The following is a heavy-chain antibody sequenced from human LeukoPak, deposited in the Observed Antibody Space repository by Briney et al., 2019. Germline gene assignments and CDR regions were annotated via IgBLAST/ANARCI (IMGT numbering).Heavy chain of an antibody. Sequence: GGSLRLSCAASGFTFDDYAMHWVRQAPGKGLEWVSGISWNSGSIGYADSVKGRFTISRDSAKNSLYLQMNSLRAEDTALYYCAKDSSSWYNWFDPWGQGTLVTVSS. J-gene: IGHJ5*02. CDR2: ISWNSGSI. V-gene: IGHV3-9*01. CDR3: AKDSSSWYNWFDP. CDR1: GFTFDDYA. D-gene: IGHD6-13*01.